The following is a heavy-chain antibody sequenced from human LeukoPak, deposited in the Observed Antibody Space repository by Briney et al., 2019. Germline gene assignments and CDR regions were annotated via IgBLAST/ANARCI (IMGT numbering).Heavy chain of an antibody. CDR2: IIPIFGTA. CDR1: GGTFSSYA. CDR3: ARNLYYDSSGYLFDY. J-gene: IGHJ4*02. Sequence: SVKVSCKASGGTFSSYAINWVRQAPGQGLEWMGGIIPIFGTANYAQKFQGRVTITADESTSTAYMELSSLRSEDTAVYYCARNLYYDSSGYLFDYWGQGTLVTVSS. D-gene: IGHD3-22*01. V-gene: IGHV1-69*13.